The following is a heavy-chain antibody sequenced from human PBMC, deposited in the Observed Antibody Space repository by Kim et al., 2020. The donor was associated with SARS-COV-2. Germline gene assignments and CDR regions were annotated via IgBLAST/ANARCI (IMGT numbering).Heavy chain of an antibody. V-gene: IGHV1-69*13. CDR3: ARGHAVVAARSYYYYYGMDV. CDR2: IIPIFGTA. J-gene: IGHJ6*02. Sequence: SVKVSCKASGGTFSSYAISWVRQAPGQGLEWMGGIIPIFGTANYAQKFQGRVTITADESTSTAYMELSSLRSEDTAVYYCARGHAVVAARSYYYYYGMDVWGQGTTVTVSS. CDR1: GGTFSSYA. D-gene: IGHD2-15*01.